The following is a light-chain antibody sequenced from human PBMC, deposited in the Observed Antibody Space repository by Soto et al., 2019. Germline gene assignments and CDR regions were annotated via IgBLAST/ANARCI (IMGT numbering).Light chain of an antibody. J-gene: IGLJ3*02. CDR3: AAWDDSLSAHWV. V-gene: IGLV1-47*01. Sequence: QLVLTQPPSASGTPGQRVTISCSGSSSNIGSNYVYWYQQLPGTAPKLLIYRNNQRPSGVPDRFSGSKSGTSASLAISGLRSEDEGDYYCAAWDDSLSAHWVFGGGTKLTVL. CDR2: RNN. CDR1: SSNIGSNY.